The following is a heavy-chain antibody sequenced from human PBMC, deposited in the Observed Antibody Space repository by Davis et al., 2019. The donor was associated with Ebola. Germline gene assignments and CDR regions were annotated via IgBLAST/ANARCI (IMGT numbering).Heavy chain of an antibody. J-gene: IGHJ4*02. Sequence: SETLSLTCPVSGGSISSYYWSWIRPPPGKGLEWIGYIYYSGSTYYNPSLKSRVTISVDTSKNQFSLKLSSVTAADTAVYYCARVVQYYYDSSGYSTPYYFDYWGQGTLVTVSS. CDR2: IYYSGST. V-gene: IGHV4-59*01. CDR1: GGSISSYY. D-gene: IGHD3-22*01. CDR3: ARVVQYYYDSSGYSTPYYFDY.